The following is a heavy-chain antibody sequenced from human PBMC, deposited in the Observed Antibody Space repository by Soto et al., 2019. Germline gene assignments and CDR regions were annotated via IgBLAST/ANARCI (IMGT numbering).Heavy chain of an antibody. J-gene: IGHJ4*02. CDR3: ARESSSTVTTGGGGSAKDY. CDR2: ISYDGTNR. Sequence: QVHLVESGGGVVQPGRSLRLSCAASGLTFSNYAMHWVRQAPGKGLEWVAFISYDGTNRCYPDSVKGRFTISRDNSKNKLYLQMNGLKTEDPAVYYCARESSSTVTTGGGGSAKDYWGQGTLVTVSS. CDR1: GLTFSNYA. D-gene: IGHD4-17*01. V-gene: IGHV3-30*07.